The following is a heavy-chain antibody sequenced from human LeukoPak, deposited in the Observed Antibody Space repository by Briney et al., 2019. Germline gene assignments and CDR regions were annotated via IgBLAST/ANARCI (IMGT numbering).Heavy chain of an antibody. J-gene: IGHJ4*02. Sequence: PGGSLRLSCAASGFTFSSYSMNWVRQAPGKGLEWVSSISSSSSYIYYADSVKGRFTISSDNAKNSLYLQMNSLRAEDTAVYYCARDPYCGGDCYSDYWGQGTLVTVSS. CDR2: ISSSSSYI. CDR1: GFTFSSYS. D-gene: IGHD2-21*02. CDR3: ARDPYCGGDCYSDY. V-gene: IGHV3-21*01.